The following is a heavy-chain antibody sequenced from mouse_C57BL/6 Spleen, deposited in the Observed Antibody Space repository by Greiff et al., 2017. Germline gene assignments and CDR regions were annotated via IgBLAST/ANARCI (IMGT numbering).Heavy chain of an antibody. CDR3: TKNYGSSSYFDY. Sequence: QVQLQQSGAELVRPGASVTLSCKASGYTFTDYEMHWVKQTPVHGLEWIGAIDPETGGTAYNQKFKGKAILTADKSSSTAYMELRSLTSEDSADYYCTKNYGSSSYFDYWGQGTTLTVSS. CDR2: IDPETGGT. CDR1: GYTFTDYE. D-gene: IGHD1-1*01. J-gene: IGHJ2*01. V-gene: IGHV1-15*01.